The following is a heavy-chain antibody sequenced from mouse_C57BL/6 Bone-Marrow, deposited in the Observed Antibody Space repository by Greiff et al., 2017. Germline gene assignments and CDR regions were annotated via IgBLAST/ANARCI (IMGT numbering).Heavy chain of an antibody. CDR1: GFTFSDYG. V-gene: IGHV5-17*01. CDR2: ISSGSSTI. D-gene: IGHD1-1*01. J-gene: IGHJ2*01. CDR3: ETDDGSDDLDY. Sequence: EVQLVESGGGLVKPGGSLKLSCAASGFTFSDYGMHWVRQAPEKGLEWVAYISSGSSTIYYVDTVKGRFTISRDNAKNTLFLQMTSLRSEDTAMFYGETDDGSDDLDYWGQGTTLTVSS.